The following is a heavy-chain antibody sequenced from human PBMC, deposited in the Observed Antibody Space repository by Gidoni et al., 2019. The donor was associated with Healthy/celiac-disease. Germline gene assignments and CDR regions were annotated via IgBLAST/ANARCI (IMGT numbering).Heavy chain of an antibody. CDR2: ISYDGSNK. D-gene: IGHD3-22*01. CDR1: GFTFSCYA. CDR3: ARAELWLLLREFHY. Sequence: QVQLVESGGGVVQPGRCLRLSCAASGFTFSCYAMHWVRRAPGKGLEWVSVISYDGSNKYYADSVKGRFTISRDNSKNTLYLQMNSLRAEDTAVYYCARAELWLLLREFHYWGQGTLVTVSS. J-gene: IGHJ4*02. V-gene: IGHV3-30-3*01.